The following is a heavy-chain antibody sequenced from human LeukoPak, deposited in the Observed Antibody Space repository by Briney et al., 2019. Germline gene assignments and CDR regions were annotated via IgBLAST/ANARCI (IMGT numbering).Heavy chain of an antibody. CDR2: ISYSENT. D-gene: IGHD5-18*01. CDR3: ARQGSAYGYGYVTY. Sequence: KPSETLSLTCTVSGGSISTSSYFWGWIRQPPGKGLEWIGSISYSENTQYNPSLESRVTISVDTMKNQFSLKVSSVTAADTAVYYCARQGSAYGYGYVTYWGQGALVTVSS. CDR1: GGSISTSSYF. J-gene: IGHJ4*02. V-gene: IGHV4-39*01.